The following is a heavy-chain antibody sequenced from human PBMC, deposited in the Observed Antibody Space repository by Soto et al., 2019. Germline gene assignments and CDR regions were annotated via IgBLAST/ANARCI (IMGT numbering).Heavy chain of an antibody. Sequence: QVQLVESGGGVVQPGGSLRLSCEGSGFPFRSYGIQWVRQAPGKGLEWLGLIWNDGSHAYYADSVKGRFTISRDNSKTTVFRQVSNLRAEDTAVYFCARDQTDSGGYSDSWGQGTLVTVSS. CDR3: ARDQTDSGGYSDS. CDR1: GFPFRSYG. D-gene: IGHD2-15*01. V-gene: IGHV3-33*01. CDR2: IWNDGSHA. J-gene: IGHJ4*02.